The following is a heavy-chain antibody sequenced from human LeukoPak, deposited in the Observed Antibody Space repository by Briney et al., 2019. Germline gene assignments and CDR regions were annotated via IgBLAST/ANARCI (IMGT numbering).Heavy chain of an antibody. CDR3: ARRPLCSTSSCYDFDY. CDR2: IYPADSDT. J-gene: IGHJ4*02. Sequence: GESLKISCQGSGYSFTTYWIGWVRQMPGKGLEWMGIIYPADSDTRYSPSFQGQVTISADKSINTAYLQWSSLRASDTAMYYCARRPLCSTSSCYDFDYWGQGTLVTVSS. D-gene: IGHD2-2*01. CDR1: GYSFTTYW. V-gene: IGHV5-51*01.